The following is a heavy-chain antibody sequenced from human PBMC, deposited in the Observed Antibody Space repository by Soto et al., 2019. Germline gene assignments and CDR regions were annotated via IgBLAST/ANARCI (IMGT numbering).Heavy chain of an antibody. CDR1: GFSFNNYA. CDR3: AKDVGGHYCTPTSCLYFFHS. J-gene: IGHJ4*02. V-gene: IGHV3-23*01. Sequence: EVQLLESGGGLVQPGGSLRLSCAASGFSFNNYAMNWVRQAPGQGLEWVSTISDSGSTYYADSVKGRFTISXXXXXXTXXXXXXXXRAEDTAVYFCAKDVGGHYCTPTSCLYFFHSWGRGTLVTVSS. CDR2: ISDSGST. D-gene: IGHD2-2*01.